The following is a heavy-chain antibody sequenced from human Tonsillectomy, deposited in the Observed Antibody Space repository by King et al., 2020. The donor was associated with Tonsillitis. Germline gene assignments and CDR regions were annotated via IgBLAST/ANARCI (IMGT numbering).Heavy chain of an antibody. CDR1: GFTFSTYW. V-gene: IGHV3-7*01. CDR3: ATFWSGYFDY. CDR2: IRQDGSDQ. J-gene: IGHJ4*02. Sequence: ESGGGLVQPGGSLRLSCAASGFTFSTYWMSWVRQAPGNGLEWVANIRQDGSDQYYLDSVKGRFTISRDNTKNSLYLQMNSLRAADTAVYYCATFWSGYFDYWGQGTLVTVSS. D-gene: IGHD3-3*01.